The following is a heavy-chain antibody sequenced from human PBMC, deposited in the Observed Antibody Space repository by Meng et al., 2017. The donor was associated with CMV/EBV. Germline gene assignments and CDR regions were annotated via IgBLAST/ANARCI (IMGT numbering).Heavy chain of an antibody. D-gene: IGHD3-16*01. CDR3: ARDTSWGNWYFDL. CDR1: GFTFSSYA. CDR2: ISYDGSNK. V-gene: IGHV3-30*04. Sequence: GESLKISCAASGFTFSSYAMHWVRQAPGKGLEWVAVISYDGSNKYYADSVKGRFTISRDNSKNTPYLQMNSLRAEDTAVYYCARDTSWGNWYFDLWGRGTLVTVSS. J-gene: IGHJ2*01.